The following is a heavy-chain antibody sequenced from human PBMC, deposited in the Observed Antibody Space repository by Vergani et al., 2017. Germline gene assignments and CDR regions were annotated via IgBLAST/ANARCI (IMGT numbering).Heavy chain of an antibody. V-gene: IGHV1-18*01. J-gene: IGHJ5*02. CDR2: ISAYNGNT. CDR3: ARATFSAYYYDSSGPNWFDP. CDR1: GYTFTSYG. Sequence: QVQLVQSGAEVKKPGASVKVSCKASGYTFTSYGISWVRQAPGQGLEWMGWISAYNGNTNYAQKLQGRVTMTTDTSTSTAYMELRSLRSDDTAVYYCARATFSAYYYDSSGPNWFDPWGQGTLVTVSS. D-gene: IGHD3-22*01.